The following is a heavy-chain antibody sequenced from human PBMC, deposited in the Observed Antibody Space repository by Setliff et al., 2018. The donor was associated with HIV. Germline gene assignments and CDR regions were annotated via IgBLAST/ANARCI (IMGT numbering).Heavy chain of an antibody. J-gene: IGHJ4*02. V-gene: IGHV4-59*12. CDR1: GGSISSYY. D-gene: IGHD3-22*01. CDR2: IYYSGST. Sequence: PSETLSLTCTVSGGSISSYYWSWIRQPPGKGLEWIGYIYYSGSTNYNPSLKSRVTMSVDTSKSQFSLKLTSVTAADTAVYYCARVPLDRDDFRGYYLLFDYWGQGTLVTVSS. CDR3: ARVPLDRDDFRGYYLLFDY.